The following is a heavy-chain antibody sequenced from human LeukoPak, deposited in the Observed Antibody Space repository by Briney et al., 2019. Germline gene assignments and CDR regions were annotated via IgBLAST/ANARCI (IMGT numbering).Heavy chain of an antibody. CDR3: ARGEMYYYDSSGYPDY. Sequence: ASVKVSCKASGYTFTGYYMHWVRQAPGQGLEWMGWINPNSGGTNYAQKFQGRVTMTRDTSISTAYMELSRLRSDDTAVYYCARGEMYYYDSSGYPDYWGQGTLVTVSS. CDR1: GYTFTGYY. CDR2: INPNSGGT. V-gene: IGHV1-2*02. J-gene: IGHJ4*02. D-gene: IGHD3-22*01.